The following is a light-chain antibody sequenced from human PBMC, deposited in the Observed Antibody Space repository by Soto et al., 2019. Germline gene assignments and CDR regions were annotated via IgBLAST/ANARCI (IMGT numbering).Light chain of an antibody. CDR3: SLDTSSSTLVV. Sequence: QSALTQPASVSGSPGQSITISCTGTSSDVGGYNYFSWYQQHPGKAPKLMIYDVSNRPSRVSNRFSRYKSGHTASLTISGFQAEDEAAYYCSLDTSSSTLVVFGGGTQLTAL. J-gene: IGLJ2*01. CDR2: DVS. CDR1: SSDVGGYNY. V-gene: IGLV2-14*01.